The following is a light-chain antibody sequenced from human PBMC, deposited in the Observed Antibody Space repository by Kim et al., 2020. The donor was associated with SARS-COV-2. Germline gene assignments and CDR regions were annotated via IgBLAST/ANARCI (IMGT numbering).Light chain of an antibody. V-gene: IGLV4-69*01. CDR1: SGHSSYA. CDR2: LNSDGSH. CDR3: QTWGTVV. Sequence: LGASVKHTCTLRSGHSSYAIAWHQQQPEKGPRYLMKLNSDGSHSKGDGIPDRFSGSSSGAERYLTISSLQSEDEADYYCQTWGTVVFGGGTQLTVL. J-gene: IGLJ2*01.